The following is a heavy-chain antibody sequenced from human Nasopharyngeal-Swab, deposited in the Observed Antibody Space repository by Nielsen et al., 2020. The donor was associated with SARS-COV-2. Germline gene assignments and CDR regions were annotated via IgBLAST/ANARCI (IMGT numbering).Heavy chain of an antibody. D-gene: IGHD3-3*01. CDR2: IIPIFGTA. CDR1: GGTFSSYA. CDR3: ARSDTIFGKGSYDAFDI. J-gene: IGHJ3*02. V-gene: IGHV1-69*06. Sequence: SVKVSCKASGGTFSSYAISWVRQAPGQGLEWMGGIIPIFGTANYAQKFQGRVTITADKSTSTAYMELSSLRSEDTAVYYCARSDTIFGKGSYDAFDIWGQGTMVTVSS.